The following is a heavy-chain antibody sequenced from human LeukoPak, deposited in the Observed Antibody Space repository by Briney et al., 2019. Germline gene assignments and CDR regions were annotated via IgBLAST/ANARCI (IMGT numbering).Heavy chain of an antibody. Sequence: PGGSLRLSCAASGFTFSSYGMHWVRQAPGKGLEWVAVISYDGSNKYYADSVKGRFTISRDDSKKTLYLQMNSLRAEDTAVYYCAKSGLNRFDYWGQGILVTVSS. CDR3: AKSGLNRFDY. CDR2: ISYDGSNK. J-gene: IGHJ4*02. V-gene: IGHV3-30*18. CDR1: GFTFSSYG. D-gene: IGHD3-3*01.